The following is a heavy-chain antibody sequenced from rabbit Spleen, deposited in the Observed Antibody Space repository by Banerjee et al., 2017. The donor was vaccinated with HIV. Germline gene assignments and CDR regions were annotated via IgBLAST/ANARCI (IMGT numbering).Heavy chain of an antibody. CDR1: GFSFNNNYY. Sequence: QSLEESGGDLVKPGASLTLTCTASGFSFNNNYYMCWVRQAPGKGLEWIACINAATGKPVYATWAKGRFTISRTSSTTVTLRMTSLTAADRAAYFCARDLVGVIGWNFYLWGPGTLVTVS. CDR2: INAATGKP. CDR3: ARDLVGVIGWNFYL. J-gene: IGHJ4*01. D-gene: IGHD1-1*01. V-gene: IGHV1S40*01.